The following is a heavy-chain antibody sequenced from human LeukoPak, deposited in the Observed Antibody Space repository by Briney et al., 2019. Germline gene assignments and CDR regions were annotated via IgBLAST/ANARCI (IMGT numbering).Heavy chain of an antibody. Sequence: GGSLRLSCAASGFTFSSYAMSWVRQAPGKGLEWVSAISGSGVSTYYADSVKGGFTISRDNSKNTLYLQMNSLRAEDTAVYYCAKDKGGWYNWFDPWGQGTLVTVSS. V-gene: IGHV3-23*01. CDR3: AKDKGGWYNWFDP. D-gene: IGHD6-19*01. J-gene: IGHJ5*02. CDR2: ISGSGVST. CDR1: GFTFSSYA.